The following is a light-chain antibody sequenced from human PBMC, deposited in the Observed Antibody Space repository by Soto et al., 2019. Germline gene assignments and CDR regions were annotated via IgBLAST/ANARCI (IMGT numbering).Light chain of an antibody. CDR3: ATWDGSLPGEV. Sequence: QSALTQPASVSGSPGQSITISCTGTSSDVGAYNYVSWYQQHPGTAPTLMIYEVSNRPSGVSDRFSGSRSGNTASLTISGLQAGDEADYYCATWDGSLPGEVFGGGTKLTVL. V-gene: IGLV2-14*01. CDR1: SSDVGAYNY. CDR2: EVS. J-gene: IGLJ2*01.